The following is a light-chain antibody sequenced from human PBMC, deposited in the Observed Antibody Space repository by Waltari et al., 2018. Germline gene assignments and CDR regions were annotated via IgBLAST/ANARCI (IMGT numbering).Light chain of an antibody. J-gene: IGKJ4*01. CDR1: QSVSNS. CDR3: QQHGNSPSPT. Sequence: EIVMTQSPPTLSVSPGERATLSCRASQSVSNSLAWYQHRPGRAPRLLIHSASTRAPGIPARFSGSGSETEFTLTISNLQSEDFAVYYCQQHGNSPSPTFGGGTKVEIK. V-gene: IGKV3D-15*02. CDR2: SAS.